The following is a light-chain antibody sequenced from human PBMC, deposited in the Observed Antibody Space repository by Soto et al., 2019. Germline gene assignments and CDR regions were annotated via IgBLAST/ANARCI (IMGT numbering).Light chain of an antibody. J-gene: IGKJ2*01. Sequence: EIVLTQSPATLSVSPGERATLSCRASQTVSSNLAWYQQKPGQAPRLLIHGASPRATRVPARFSRGGSGTEFTLTISSLQSEGFAVYYCQQYHNWPPQYTFGQGTKLQIK. V-gene: IGKV3-15*01. CDR1: QTVSSN. CDR2: GAS. CDR3: QQYHNWPPQYT.